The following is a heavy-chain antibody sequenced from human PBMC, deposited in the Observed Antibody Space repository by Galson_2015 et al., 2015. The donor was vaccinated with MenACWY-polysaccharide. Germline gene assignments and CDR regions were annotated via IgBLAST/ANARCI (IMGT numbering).Heavy chain of an antibody. V-gene: IGHV3-30*09. Sequence: SLRLSCAAAGLTLSIHTMNWVRQAPGKGLEWVALIKYDGGDKYYADSVKGRFAISRDNHKNMVFLQMNILRAEDTAVYYCVRDWGGGMGWYCFDFWGQGTRVTVSS. CDR3: VRDWGGGMGWYCFDF. CDR1: GLTLSIHT. D-gene: IGHD6-19*01. CDR2: IKYDGGDK. J-gene: IGHJ5*01.